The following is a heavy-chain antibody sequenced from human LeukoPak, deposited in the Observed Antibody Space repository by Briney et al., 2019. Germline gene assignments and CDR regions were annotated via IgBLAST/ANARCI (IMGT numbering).Heavy chain of an antibody. CDR3: ARAEYNWSDGSGYYYYYMDV. CDR2: ISSNGGST. D-gene: IGHD1-1*01. CDR1: GFTFSSYA. Sequence: GGSLRLSCAASGFTFSSYAMHWVRQAPGKGLEYVSAISSNGGSTYYANSVKGRFTISRDNSKNTLYLQMGSLRAEDMAVYYCARAEYNWSDGSGYYYYYMDVWGKGTTVTVSS. V-gene: IGHV3-64*01. J-gene: IGHJ6*03.